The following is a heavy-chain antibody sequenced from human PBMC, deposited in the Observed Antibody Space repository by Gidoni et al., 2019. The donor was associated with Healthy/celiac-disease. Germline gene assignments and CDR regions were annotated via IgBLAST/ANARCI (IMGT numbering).Heavy chain of an antibody. V-gene: IGHV3-30-3*01. J-gene: IGHJ6*04. CDR1: GFTFSSYA. CDR2: ISYDGSNK. D-gene: IGHD2-21*01. Sequence: QVQLVESGGGVVQPGRSLRLSCAASGFTFSSYAMHWVRQAPGKGLEWVAVISYDGSNKYDADSVKGRFTISRDNSKNTLYLQMNSLRAEDTAVYYCARDFLYCGGDCPSDYYYYGMDVWGKGTTVTVSS. CDR3: ARDFLYCGGDCPSDYYYYGMDV.